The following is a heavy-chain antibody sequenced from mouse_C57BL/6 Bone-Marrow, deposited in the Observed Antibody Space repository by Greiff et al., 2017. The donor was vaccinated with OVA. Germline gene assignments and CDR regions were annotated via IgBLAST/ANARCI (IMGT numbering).Heavy chain of an antibody. CDR3: ARRGDYGSWYFDV. D-gene: IGHD1-1*01. Sequence: QVTLKVSGPGILQSSQTLSLTCSFSGFSLSTSGMGVSWIRQPSGKGLEWLAHLSWDDAKRYNPSLKSRLTISKDTSRNQVFLKITSVDTADTATYYGARRGDYGSWYFDVWGTGTTVTVSS. CDR2: LSWDDAK. CDR1: GFSLSTSGMG. V-gene: IGHV8-12*01. J-gene: IGHJ1*03.